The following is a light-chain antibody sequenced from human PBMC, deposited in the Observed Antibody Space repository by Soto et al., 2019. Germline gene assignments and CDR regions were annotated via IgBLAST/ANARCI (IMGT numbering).Light chain of an antibody. CDR2: WAS. CDR3: QQYYSTPWT. CDR1: QSVLYSSNNKNY. Sequence: DIVMTQSPDSLAVSLGERATINCKSSQSVLYSSNNKNYLAWYQQKPGQHPKLLSYWASTRESGVPDRLSGSGSGTDFPHTISSLQAEDVAVYYCQQYYSTPWTFGQGTKVAIK. J-gene: IGKJ1*01. V-gene: IGKV4-1*01.